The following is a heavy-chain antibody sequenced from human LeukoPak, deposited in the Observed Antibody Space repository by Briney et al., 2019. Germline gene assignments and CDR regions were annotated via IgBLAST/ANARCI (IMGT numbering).Heavy chain of an antibody. CDR3: AKDDTVTTLWFDP. V-gene: IGHV3-53*01. J-gene: IGHJ5*02. D-gene: IGHD4-17*01. CDR2: IYSGGST. Sequence: PGGSLRLSCAASGFTVSSNYMSWVRQAPGKGLEWVSVIYSGGSTYYADSVKGRFTISRDNSKNTLYLQMNSLRAEDTAVYYCAKDDTVTTLWFDPWGQGTLVTVSS. CDR1: GFTVSSNY.